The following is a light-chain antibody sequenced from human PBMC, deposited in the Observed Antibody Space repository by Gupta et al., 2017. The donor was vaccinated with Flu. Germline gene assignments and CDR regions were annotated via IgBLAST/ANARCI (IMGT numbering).Light chain of an antibody. J-gene: IGKJ2*01. CDR2: KAS. CDR3: QQYHTYRT. V-gene: IGKV1-5*03. CDR1: QSISTW. Sequence: VGDRVTITCRASQSISTWLAWYQQKPGKAPKVLIYKASSLESGVPSRFSGSGSGTEFTLTISSLQPDDIATYHCQQYHTYRTFGQGTKLEIK.